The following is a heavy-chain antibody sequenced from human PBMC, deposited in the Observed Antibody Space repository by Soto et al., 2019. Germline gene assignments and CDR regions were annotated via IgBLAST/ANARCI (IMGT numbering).Heavy chain of an antibody. J-gene: IGHJ6*02. Sequence: GGSLRLSCAASGFTFSSYSMNWVRQAPGKGLEWVSSISSSSSYIYYADSVKGRFTISRDNAKNSLYRQMNSLRAEDTAVYYWASLGYCSGGSCHTPSTDYYYYYGMDVWGQGTTVTVSS. CDR2: ISSSSSYI. D-gene: IGHD2-15*01. CDR1: GFTFSSYS. CDR3: ASLGYCSGGSCHTPSTDYYYYYGMDV. V-gene: IGHV3-21*01.